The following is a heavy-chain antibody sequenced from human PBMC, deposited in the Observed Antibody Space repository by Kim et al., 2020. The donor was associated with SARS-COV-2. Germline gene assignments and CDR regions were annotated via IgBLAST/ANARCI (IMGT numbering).Heavy chain of an antibody. D-gene: IGHD3-22*01. V-gene: IGHV1-58*02. Sequence: SVKVSCKASGFTFTSSAMQWVRQARGQRLEWIGWIVVGSGNTNYAQKFQERVTITRDMSTSTAYMELSSLRSEDTAVYYCAAVDRYMIVWGTYAFDIWGQGTMVTVSS. CDR3: AAVDRYMIVWGTYAFDI. J-gene: IGHJ3*02. CDR1: GFTFTSSA. CDR2: IVVGSGNT.